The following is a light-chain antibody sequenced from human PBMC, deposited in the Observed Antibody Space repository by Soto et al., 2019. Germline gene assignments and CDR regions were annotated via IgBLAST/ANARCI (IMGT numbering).Light chain of an antibody. Sequence: EVMMTQFPDTVSVTPGETVTLSCGASQSVRTNLAWYQQRPGQAPRLLIYDASNRATGIPARFSGSGSGTDFTLTISRLEPEDFAVYHCQQYGSSPLTFGGGTKVDIK. CDR1: QSVRTN. J-gene: IGKJ4*01. CDR3: QQYGSSPLT. V-gene: IGKV3D-20*01. CDR2: DAS.